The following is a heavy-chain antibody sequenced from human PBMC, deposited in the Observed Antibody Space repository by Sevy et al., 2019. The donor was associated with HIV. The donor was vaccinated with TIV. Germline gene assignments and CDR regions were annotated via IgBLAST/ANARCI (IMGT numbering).Heavy chain of an antibody. CDR2: ITGSGSKT. CDR3: ANETWGLFDP. V-gene: IGHV3-23*01. CDR1: GFTFSGYA. D-gene: IGHD7-27*01. Sequence: GGSLRLSCAASGFTFSGYAMSWVRQAPGKGLEWVSLITGSGSKTYYADSVKGRFTITRDNSKNTVNLQMNSLRVEYTAIYYCANETWGLFDPWGQGILVTVSS. J-gene: IGHJ5*02.